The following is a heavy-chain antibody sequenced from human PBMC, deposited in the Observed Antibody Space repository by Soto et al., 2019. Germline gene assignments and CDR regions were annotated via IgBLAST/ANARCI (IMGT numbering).Heavy chain of an antibody. V-gene: IGHV3-9*01. Sequence: PGGSLRLSCAASGFTFDDYAMHWVRQAPGKGLEWVSGISWNSGSIGYADSVKGRFTSARDNAKNSLYLQMSSLRAEGKGLYYCAKVSVAVTYFDYWGQGTLVTVSS. CDR1: GFTFDDYA. D-gene: IGHD6-19*01. J-gene: IGHJ4*02. CDR2: ISWNSGSI. CDR3: AKVSVAVTYFDY.